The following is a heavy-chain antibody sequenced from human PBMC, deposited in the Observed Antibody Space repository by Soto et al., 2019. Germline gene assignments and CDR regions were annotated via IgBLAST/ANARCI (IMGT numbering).Heavy chain of an antibody. V-gene: IGHV1-18*01. CDR1: GYTFSNYG. Sequence: QVPLVQSGAEVKNPGASVKVSCKASGYTFSNYGISWVRQAPGQGLEWMGWISPYNGNTKYTQKFQGRVTMTTDTSTSTAYMELRSLRSDDTAVFYCARVLGSGSYIAFDTWGQGTMVTVSS. CDR3: ARVLGSGSYIAFDT. D-gene: IGHD3-10*01. CDR2: ISPYNGNT. J-gene: IGHJ3*02.